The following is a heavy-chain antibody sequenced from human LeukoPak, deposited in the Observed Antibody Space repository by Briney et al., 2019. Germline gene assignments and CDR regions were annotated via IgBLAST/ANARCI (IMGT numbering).Heavy chain of an antibody. CDR2: IRNDGSNH. Sequence: GGSLRLSCAASRVTFTSYGMQCVREAAGKGLEGVAVIRNDGSNHYYVVSVKGRFTISRDNCKNNVYLQMYSLRVEDTSIYYCVRDYNWGFDYWGQGTVVTVSS. D-gene: IGHD1-1*01. CDR1: RVTFTSYG. V-gene: IGHV3-30*02. CDR3: VRDYNWGFDY. J-gene: IGHJ4*02.